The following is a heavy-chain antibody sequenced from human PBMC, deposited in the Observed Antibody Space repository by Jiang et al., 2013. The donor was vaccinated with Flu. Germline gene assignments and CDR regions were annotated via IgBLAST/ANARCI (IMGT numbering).Heavy chain of an antibody. CDR2: ISGSGGNT. D-gene: IGHD3-10*01. V-gene: IGHV3-23*04. Sequence: VQLVESGGGLVQPGGSLRLSCAASGFTFSSYAMSWVRQAPGKGLEWVSGISGSGGNTYYADSVKGRFTISRDNSKNTLYLQMNSLRAEDTAVYYCAKAFSFQGGISRLDSWGQGTLVTVSS. CDR1: GFTFSSYA. J-gene: IGHJ4*02. CDR3: AKAFSFQGGISRLDS.